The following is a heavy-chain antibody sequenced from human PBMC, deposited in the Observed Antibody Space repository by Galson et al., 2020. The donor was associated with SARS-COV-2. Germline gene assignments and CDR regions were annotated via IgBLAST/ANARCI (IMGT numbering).Heavy chain of an antibody. CDR1: GGSITSGGYS. V-gene: IGHV4-30-2*06. CDR3: ARRYISGLSPYWYLDL. CDR2: VYQSGAT. J-gene: IGHJ2*01. Sequence: SETLSLTCAVYGGSITSGGYSWTWIRQSPGKGLEWIGYVYQSGATHYNPSLKSRLTISMDRSKNQLSLKLTSVTAADTAVYYCARRYISGLSPYWYLDLWGRGTLVTVSS. D-gene: IGHD5-18*01.